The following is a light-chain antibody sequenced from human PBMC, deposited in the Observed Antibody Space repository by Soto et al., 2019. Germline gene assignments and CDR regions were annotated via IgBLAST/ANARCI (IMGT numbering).Light chain of an antibody. CDR1: PSISSC. V-gene: IGKV1-5*01. J-gene: IGKJ1*01. CDR2: DAS. CDR3: QQYNSYSPWT. Sequence: DIQMPQSPSPLSASVGDRVTITCRASPSISSCLAWYQQKPGKAPKLLIYDASSLESGVPSRFSGRGSGTEFTLTISSLQPDDFATYYCQQYNSYSPWTFGQGTKVEIK.